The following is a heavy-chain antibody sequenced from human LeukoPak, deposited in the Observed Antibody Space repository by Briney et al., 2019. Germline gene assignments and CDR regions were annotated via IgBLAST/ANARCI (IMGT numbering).Heavy chain of an antibody. D-gene: IGHD6-19*01. V-gene: IGHV1-18*01. Sequence: GSVKVSCKASGYTFTSYGISWVRQAPGQGLEWMGWISAYNGNTNYAQKLQGRVTMTTDTSTSTAYMELRSLRSDDTAVYYCARDKRTGYSSGWPDYWGQGTLVTVSS. CDR1: GYTFTSYG. J-gene: IGHJ4*02. CDR2: ISAYNGNT. CDR3: ARDKRTGYSSGWPDY.